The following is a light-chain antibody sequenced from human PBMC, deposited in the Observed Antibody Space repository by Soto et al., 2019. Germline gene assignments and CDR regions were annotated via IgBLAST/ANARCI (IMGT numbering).Light chain of an antibody. CDR2: WAS. CDR3: QQYYNTPWT. CDR1: QSVLYSSNNKNY. V-gene: IGKV4-1*01. J-gene: IGKJ1*01. Sequence: DIVMTQSPDSLAVSLGERATINCKSSQSVLYSSNNKNYLAWYQQKPGQPPNLLIYWASTRESGVPDRFSGSGSGTNFTLTISSLQAEDVAVYYCQQYYNTPWTFGQGTQVEIQ.